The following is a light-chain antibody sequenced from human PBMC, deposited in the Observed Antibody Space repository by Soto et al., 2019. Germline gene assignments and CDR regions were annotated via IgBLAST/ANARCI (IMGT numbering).Light chain of an antibody. CDR2: DAS. J-gene: IGKJ4*01. Sequence: EIVLTQSPDTLSLSPGERATLSCWASQRVAKFLAWYQQKGGQPPRLLIFDASTRATGVPGRFNGSGSGTAFTLTISSLEPEDFAVYYCQQRTNWPLTFGGGTKVEVK. CDR1: QRVAKF. V-gene: IGKV3-11*01. CDR3: QQRTNWPLT.